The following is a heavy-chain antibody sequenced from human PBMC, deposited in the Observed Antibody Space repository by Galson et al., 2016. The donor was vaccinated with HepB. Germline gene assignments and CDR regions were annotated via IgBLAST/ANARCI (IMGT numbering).Heavy chain of an antibody. Sequence: SLRLSCAASGFTFSSYAMHWARQAPGKGPEWVAVVSYSGNDAYYLEAVKGRFTVSRDNSKNTLYLQMDRLRPEDTAMYYCARALQDFYDSSDAFALWGQGTLVTVSS. D-gene: IGHD3-22*01. V-gene: IGHV3-30*04. CDR2: VSYSGNDA. J-gene: IGHJ3*01. CDR3: ARALQDFYDSSDAFAL. CDR1: GFTFSSYA.